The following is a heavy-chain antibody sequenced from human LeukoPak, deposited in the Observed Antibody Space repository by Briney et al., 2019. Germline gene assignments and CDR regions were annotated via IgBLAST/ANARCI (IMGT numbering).Heavy chain of an antibody. CDR1: GFNVSNNY. D-gene: IGHD6-19*01. J-gene: IGHJ4*02. Sequence: PGGSLRLSCAASGFNVSNNYMSWVSQAPGKGLEWVSVIYIGGSTYYADSVKGRFTISRDNSKNTLYLRMNSLRGEDTAVYYCARGLAGEDWGQGTLVTVSS. CDR2: IYIGGST. V-gene: IGHV3-66*01. CDR3: ARGLAGED.